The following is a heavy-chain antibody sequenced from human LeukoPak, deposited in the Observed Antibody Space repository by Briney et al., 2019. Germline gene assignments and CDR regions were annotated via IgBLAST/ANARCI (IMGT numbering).Heavy chain of an antibody. V-gene: IGHV3-33*01. J-gene: IGHJ3*02. CDR1: GFTFSSYG. D-gene: IGHD6-13*01. CDR3: ARPGVLGQQLVGAFDI. Sequence: GRSLRLSCAASGFTFSSYGMHWVRQAPGKGLEWVAVIWYDGSNKYYADSVKGRFTISRDNSKNTLYLQMNSLRAEDTALYYCARPGVLGQQLVGAFDIWGQGTMVTVSS. CDR2: IWYDGSNK.